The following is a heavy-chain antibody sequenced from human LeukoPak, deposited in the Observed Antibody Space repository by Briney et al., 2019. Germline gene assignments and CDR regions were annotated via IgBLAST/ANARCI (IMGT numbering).Heavy chain of an antibody. Sequence: PGGSLRLSCVVSGITLSNYGMSWVRQAPGKGLEWVSGISERGGSTNYADSVKGRFIISRDTSKNTVYLQMNSLRAEDTAVYYCARELKVVPAALGYWGQGTLVTVSS. D-gene: IGHD2-2*01. CDR1: GITLSNYG. J-gene: IGHJ4*02. CDR2: ISERGGST. CDR3: ARELKVVPAALGY. V-gene: IGHV3-23*01.